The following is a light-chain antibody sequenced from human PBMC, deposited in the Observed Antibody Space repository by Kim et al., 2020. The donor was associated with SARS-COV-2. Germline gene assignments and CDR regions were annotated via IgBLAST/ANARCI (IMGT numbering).Light chain of an antibody. CDR1: QGISNN. CDR2: AGS. CDR3: LQHHSYPLT. V-gene: IGKV1-17*03. J-gene: IGKJ4*01. Sequence: ASLGGRCTLTCRARQGISNNLAWFQQKPGKVPKRLIYAGSSVQSGVTQRVSGSGSGTEFSLTISSLLPDDFATDYCLQHHSYPLTFGGGTKLDIK.